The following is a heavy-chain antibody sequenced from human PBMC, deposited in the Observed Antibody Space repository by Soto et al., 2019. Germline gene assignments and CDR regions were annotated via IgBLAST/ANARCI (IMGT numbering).Heavy chain of an antibody. CDR2: IIPIFGTA. J-gene: IGHJ4*02. CDR3: ARSPVDSGYYYIRLYYFDY. V-gene: IGHV1-69*01. D-gene: IGHD3-22*01. Sequence: QVQLVQSGAEVKKPGSSVKVSCKASGGTFSSYAISWVRQAPGQGLEWMGGIIPIFGTANYAQKLQGRVTITADESTSTAHMELSSLRSEDTAVYYCARSPVDSGYYYIRLYYFDYWGQGTLVTVSS. CDR1: GGTFSSYA.